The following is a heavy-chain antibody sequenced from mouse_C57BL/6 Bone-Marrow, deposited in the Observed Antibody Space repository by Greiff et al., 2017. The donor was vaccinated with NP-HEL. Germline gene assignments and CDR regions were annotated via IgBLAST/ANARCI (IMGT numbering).Heavy chain of an antibody. V-gene: IGHV1-64*01. CDR3: ARGSTTVVATKDY. CDR2: IHPNSGST. CDR1: GYTFTSYW. J-gene: IGHJ2*01. Sequence: VQLQQPGAELVKPGASVKLSCKASGYTFTSYWMHWVKQRPGQGLEWIGMIHPNSGSTNYNEKFKSKATLTVDKSSSTAYMQLSSLTSEDSAVYYCARGSTTVVATKDYWGQGTTLTVSS. D-gene: IGHD1-1*01.